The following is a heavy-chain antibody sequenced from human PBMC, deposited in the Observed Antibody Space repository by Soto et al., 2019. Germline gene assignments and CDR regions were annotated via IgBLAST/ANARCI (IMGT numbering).Heavy chain of an antibody. D-gene: IGHD2-15*01. Sequence: EVQLLESGGGLVQPGGSLRLSCAASGFTFSTYAMTWVRQAPGKGPEWVSRIGDSEGETTHYADSVKGRFTIARDNAKNILYLQMTSLRVEDTSIYYCAKGYCGGGRCYDLDNWFDSWGQGTRVTVSS. CDR3: AKGYCGGGRCYDLDNWFDS. V-gene: IGHV3-23*01. CDR2: IGDSEGETT. J-gene: IGHJ5*01. CDR1: GFTFSTYA.